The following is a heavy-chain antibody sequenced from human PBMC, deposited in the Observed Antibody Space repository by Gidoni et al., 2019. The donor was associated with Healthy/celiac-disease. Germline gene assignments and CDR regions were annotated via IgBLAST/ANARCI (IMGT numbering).Heavy chain of an antibody. CDR3: ARVNRGYCSSTSCPKTFDY. J-gene: IGHJ4*02. Sequence: QVQLVQSGAEVKKPGASVKVSCKASGYTFTSYYIQWVRQAPGQGLAWMGIINPSGGSTSYEQKFQGRVTMTRDTSTSTVYMELSSLRSEDTAVYYCARVNRGYCSSTSCPKTFDYWGQGTLVTVSS. CDR1: GYTFTSYY. CDR2: INPSGGST. D-gene: IGHD2-2*01. V-gene: IGHV1-46*03.